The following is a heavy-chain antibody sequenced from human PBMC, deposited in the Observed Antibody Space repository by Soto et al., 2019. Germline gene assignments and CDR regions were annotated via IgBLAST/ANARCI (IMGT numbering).Heavy chain of an antibody. CDR3: AKDLLSVSVVITVPNDAFDI. Sequence: PGGSLRLSCAASGFTFSSYAMSWVRQSPGKGLEWVSAISGSGGSTYYADSVKGRFTISRDNSKNTLYLQMNSLRAEDTAVYYCAKDLLSVSVVITVPNDAFDIWGQGTMVTVSS. D-gene: IGHD3-22*01. J-gene: IGHJ3*02. CDR2: ISGSGGST. CDR1: GFTFSSYA. V-gene: IGHV3-23*01.